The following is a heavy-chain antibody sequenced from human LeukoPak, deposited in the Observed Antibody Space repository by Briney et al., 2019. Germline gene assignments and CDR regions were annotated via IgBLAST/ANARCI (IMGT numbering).Heavy chain of an antibody. CDR1: GYTFTSCG. D-gene: IGHD2-2*01. Sequence: ASVKVSCKASGYTFTSCGISWVRQAPGQGLEWMGWISAYNGNTNYAQKLQGRVTMTTDTSTSTAYMELRSLRSDDTAVYYCARGVVGYCSSTSCPLDYWGQGTLVTVSS. J-gene: IGHJ4*02. CDR2: ISAYNGNT. V-gene: IGHV1-18*01. CDR3: ARGVVGYCSSTSCPLDY.